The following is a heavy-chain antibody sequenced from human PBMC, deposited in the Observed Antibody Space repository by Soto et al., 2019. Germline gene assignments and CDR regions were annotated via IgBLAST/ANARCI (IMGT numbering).Heavy chain of an antibody. V-gene: IGHV4-31*03. CDR1: GGSISSGGYY. D-gene: IGHD2-15*01. CDR2: IYYSGRT. J-gene: IGHJ4*02. CDR3: ARVGKVVAAIDY. Sequence: QVQLQESGPGLVKPSQTLSLTCTVSGGSISSGGYYWSWIRQHPGKGLEWIGYIYYSGRTYYNPSLKSRVTISVDTTKNQFSLKLSSVTAADTAVYYCARVGKVVAAIDYWGQGTLVTVSS.